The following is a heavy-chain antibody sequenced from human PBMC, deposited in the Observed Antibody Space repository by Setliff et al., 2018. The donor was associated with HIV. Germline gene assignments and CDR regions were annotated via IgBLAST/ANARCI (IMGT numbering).Heavy chain of an antibody. D-gene: IGHD3-10*01. V-gene: IGHV4-61*02. CDR1: GASISSGNYY. J-gene: IGHJ3*01. Sequence: PSETLSLTCTVSGASISSGNYYWSWIRQPAGKGLEWIGRIYTSGSTNYNPSLKSRVTISLDTFKNQFSLKLSSVTAADTAVYYCARDQADVYNYLLSGAFDFWGQGAMVTVSS. CDR3: ARDQADVYNYLLSGAFDF. CDR2: IYTSGST.